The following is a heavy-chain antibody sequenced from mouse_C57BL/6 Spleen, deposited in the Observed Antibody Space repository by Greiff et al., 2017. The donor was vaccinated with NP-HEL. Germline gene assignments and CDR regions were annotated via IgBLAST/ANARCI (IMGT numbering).Heavy chain of an antibody. J-gene: IGHJ1*03. CDR3: ARTGSRIWYFDV. Sequence: EVKLVESEGGLVQPGSSMKLSCTASGFTFSDYYMAWVRQVPEKGLEWVANINYDGSSTYYLDSLKSRFIISRDNAKNILYLQMSSLKSEDTATYYCARTGSRIWYFDVWGTGTTVTVSS. V-gene: IGHV5-16*01. D-gene: IGHD1-1*01. CDR2: INYDGSST. CDR1: GFTFSDYY.